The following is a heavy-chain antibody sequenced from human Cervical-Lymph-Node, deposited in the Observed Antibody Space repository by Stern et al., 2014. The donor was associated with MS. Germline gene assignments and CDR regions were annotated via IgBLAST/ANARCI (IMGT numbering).Heavy chain of an antibody. V-gene: IGHV5-51*03. J-gene: IGHJ4*02. CDR2: VYPGDSDA. D-gene: IGHD3-10*02. CDR3: ASHVRGGPFDF. Sequence: MQLVQSGAEVKKPGESLKISCRGSGNSFSGYWIGWVRQMPGKGLEWMGIVYPGDSDARYSPSFQGQVTISADKSSNTAYLQWSSLKASDTATYYCASHVRGGPFDFWGQGTLVTVSS. CDR1: GNSFSGYW.